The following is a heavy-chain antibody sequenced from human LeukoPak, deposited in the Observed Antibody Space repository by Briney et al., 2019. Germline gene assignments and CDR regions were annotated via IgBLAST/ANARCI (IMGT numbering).Heavy chain of an antibody. J-gene: IGHJ4*02. CDR2: IYYSGST. D-gene: IGHD3-10*01. V-gene: IGHV4-59*01. CDR1: GGSISSYY. CDR3: ARRYGSGSSGTFDY. Sequence: SETLSLTCTVSGGSISSYYWNWIRQPPGQGLEWIGYIYYSGSTNYNPSLKSRVTISVDTSKNQFSLKLSSVTAADTAVYYCARRYGSGSSGTFDYWGQGTLVTVSS.